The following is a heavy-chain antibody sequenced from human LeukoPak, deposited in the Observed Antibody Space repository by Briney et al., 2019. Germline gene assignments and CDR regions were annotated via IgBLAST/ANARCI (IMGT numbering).Heavy chain of an antibody. J-gene: IGHJ5*02. CDR2: MDTSGHT. CDR1: GGSISSYY. CDR3: ARHWSHSVAQFGRSYWFDP. V-gene: IGHV4-4*07. D-gene: IGHD2-15*01. Sequence: SETLSLTCTVSGGSISSYYWSWIRQPAGKGLEWIGHMDTSGHTNYNSSLMSRVTMSVDTSKNQFSLRLTSVTAADTAVYYCARHWSHSVAQFGRSYWFDPWGQGTLVTVSS.